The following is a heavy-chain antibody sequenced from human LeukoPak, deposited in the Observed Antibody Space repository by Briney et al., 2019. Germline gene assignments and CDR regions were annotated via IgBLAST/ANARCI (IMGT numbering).Heavy chain of an antibody. J-gene: IGHJ6*02. CDR1: GGTFSSYT. CDR2: IIPIFGTT. V-gene: IGHV1-69*01. D-gene: IGHD5-18*01. Sequence: ASVKVSCKASGGTFSSYTISWVRQAPGHGLEWMGGIIPIFGTTNYAQKFQGRVTITADDSTRTAYMELSSLRSEDTAVYYCAREPARGFSDAYDMDVWGQGTTVTVSS. CDR3: AREPARGFSDAYDMDV.